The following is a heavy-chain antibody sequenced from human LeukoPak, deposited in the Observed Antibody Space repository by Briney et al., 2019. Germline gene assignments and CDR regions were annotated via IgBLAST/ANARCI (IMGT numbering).Heavy chain of an antibody. CDR3: ARSYYYYDSSGYSYAFDI. CDR2: IYHSGST. J-gene: IGHJ3*02. CDR1: GYSISSGCY. V-gene: IGHV4-38-2*01. D-gene: IGHD3-22*01. Sequence: SETLSLTCAVSGYSISSGCYWGWIRQPPGKGLEWIGSIYHSGSTYYNPSLKSRVTISVDTSKNQFSLKLSSVTAADTVVYYCARSYYYYDSSGYSYAFDIWGQGTMVTVSS.